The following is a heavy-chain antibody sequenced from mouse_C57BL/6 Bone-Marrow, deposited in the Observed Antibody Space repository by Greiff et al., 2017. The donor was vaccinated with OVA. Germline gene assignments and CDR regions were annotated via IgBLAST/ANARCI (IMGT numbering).Heavy chain of an antibody. V-gene: IGHV5-15*01. CDR1: GFTFSDYG. Sequence: VQLKESGGGLVHPGGSLKLSCAASGFTFSDYGMAWVRQAPRKGPEWVAFISNLAYSIYYADTVTGRFTISRENAKNTLYLEMSSLRSEDTAMYYCARRSYYSNYEYFDVWGTGTTVTVSS. J-gene: IGHJ1*03. CDR3: ARRSYYSNYEYFDV. CDR2: ISNLAYSI. D-gene: IGHD2-5*01.